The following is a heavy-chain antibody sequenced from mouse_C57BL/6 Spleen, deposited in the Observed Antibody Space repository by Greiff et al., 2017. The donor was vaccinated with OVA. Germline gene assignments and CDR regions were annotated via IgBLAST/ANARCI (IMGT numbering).Heavy chain of an antibody. Sequence: VQLQQSVAELVKPGASVTLSCKASCYTFTSYWMPCVKPRPGRGLEWIGRIDPNSGGTKYNEKFKSKATLTVDKPSSTAYMQLSSLTSEDSAVYYCARFEDAMDYWGQGTSVTVSS. CDR3: ARFEDAMDY. J-gene: IGHJ4*01. CDR2: IDPNSGGT. V-gene: IGHV1-72*01. CDR1: CYTFTSYW.